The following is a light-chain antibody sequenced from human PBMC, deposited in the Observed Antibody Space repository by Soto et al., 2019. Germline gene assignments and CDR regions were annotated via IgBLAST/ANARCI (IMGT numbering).Light chain of an antibody. Sequence: QSVLTQPASVSGSPGQSITNSCNGSSSDVGAYNYVSWYQQYPGKAPKVIIFEVRKRPSGVSNRFSGSKSGDTASLTISGLQADDEADYYCSSYRSSTTFVFGTGTKGTVL. CDR3: SSYRSSTTFV. CDR2: EVR. V-gene: IGLV2-14*01. CDR1: SSDVGAYNY. J-gene: IGLJ1*01.